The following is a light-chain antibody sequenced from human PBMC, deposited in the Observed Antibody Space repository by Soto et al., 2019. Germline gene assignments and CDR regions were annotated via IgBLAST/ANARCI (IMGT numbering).Light chain of an antibody. Sequence: QSALTQPASVSGSPGQSITISCTGTSSDVGGYNYVSWYQQHPGKAPKFMIYEVSNRPSGVSSRFSGSKSGNTASLTISGLQAEDEADYYCSSYTSSNTLVFGGGTKLTVL. CDR1: SSDVGGYNY. J-gene: IGLJ3*02. CDR2: EVS. V-gene: IGLV2-14*01. CDR3: SSYTSSNTLV.